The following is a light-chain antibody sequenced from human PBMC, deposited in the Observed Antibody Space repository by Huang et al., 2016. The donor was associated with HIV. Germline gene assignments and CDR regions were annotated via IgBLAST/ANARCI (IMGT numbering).Light chain of an antibody. CDR1: QSVSSN. J-gene: IGKJ2*01. CDR2: GAS. CDR3: QQYNNWPGYT. Sequence: EIVMTQSPATLSVSPGERATLSCRASQSVSSNLAWYQQKPGQAPRLIIYGASTRGNGSPARFSGSWSGTEFTLTISSLQSEDFAVYYCQQYNNWPGYTFGQGTKLEIK. V-gene: IGKV3-15*01.